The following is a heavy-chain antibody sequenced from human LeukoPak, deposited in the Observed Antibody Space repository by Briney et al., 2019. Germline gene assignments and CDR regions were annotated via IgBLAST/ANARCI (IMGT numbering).Heavy chain of an antibody. CDR2: ISGSGGST. V-gene: IGHV3-23*01. J-gene: IGHJ4*02. Sequence: TGGSLRLSCAASGFTFSSYAMSWVRQAPGKGLEWVSAISGSGGSTYYADSVKGRFTISRDNSKNTLYLQMNSLRAEDTAVYYCAREFLVDSSSFTGFRYYFDYWGQGTLVTVSS. CDR1: GFTFSSYA. CDR3: AREFLVDSSSFTGFRYYFDY. D-gene: IGHD6-6*01.